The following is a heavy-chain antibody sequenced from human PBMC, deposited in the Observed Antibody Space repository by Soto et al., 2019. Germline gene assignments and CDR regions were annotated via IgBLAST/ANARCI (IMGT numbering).Heavy chain of an antibody. D-gene: IGHD3-9*01. Sequence: SETLSLTCTVSGGSITSNNYYWGWIRQPPGKGLEWIASIYYSGTTYYNPSLKSRVTISVDRSKNQFSLKLSSVTAADTAVYYCARLFSVDNFDYWGQGALVTVSS. CDR2: IYYSGTT. CDR3: ARLFSVDNFDY. J-gene: IGHJ4*02. CDR1: GGSITSNNYY. V-gene: IGHV4-39*01.